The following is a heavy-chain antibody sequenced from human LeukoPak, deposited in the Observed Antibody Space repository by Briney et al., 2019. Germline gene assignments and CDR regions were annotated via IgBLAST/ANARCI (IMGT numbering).Heavy chain of an antibody. D-gene: IGHD5-18*01. J-gene: IGHJ4*02. CDR1: GFTFSSYG. V-gene: IGHV3-33*01. CDR2: IWYDGSNK. Sequence: GSLRLSCAASGFTFSSYGMHWVRQAPGKGLEWVAVIWYDGSNKYYADSVKGRFTISRDNSKNTLYLQMNSLRAEDTAVYYCAREGYGYYFDYWGQGTLVTVSS. CDR3: AREGYGYYFDY.